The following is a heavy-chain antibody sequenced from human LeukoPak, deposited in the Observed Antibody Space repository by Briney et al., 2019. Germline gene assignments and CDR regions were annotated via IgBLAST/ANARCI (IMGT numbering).Heavy chain of an antibody. Sequence: PSETLSLTCTVSGGSISSYYWGWIRQPPGKGLEWIGSMYYSGSTYYNPSLKSRVTISVDTSKNQFSLKLSSVTAADTAVYYCARSRSGSYFPVGDYWGQGTLVTVSS. J-gene: IGHJ4*02. CDR2: MYYSGST. CDR1: GGSISSYY. V-gene: IGHV4-39*01. CDR3: ARSRSGSYFPVGDY. D-gene: IGHD1-26*01.